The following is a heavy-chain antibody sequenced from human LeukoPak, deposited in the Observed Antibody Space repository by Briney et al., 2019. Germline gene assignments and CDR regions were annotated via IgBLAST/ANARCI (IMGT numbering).Heavy chain of an antibody. CDR2: IYTSGST. D-gene: IGHD6-13*01. J-gene: IGHJ4*02. Sequence: SETLSLACTVSGGSISSASYYWSWIRQPAGKGLEWIGRIYTSGSTNYNPSLKSRVTISVDTSKNQFSLKLSSVTAADTAVYYCAMRERLAAAFDYWGQGTLVTVSS. CDR1: GGSISSASYY. V-gene: IGHV4-61*02. CDR3: AMRERLAAAFDY.